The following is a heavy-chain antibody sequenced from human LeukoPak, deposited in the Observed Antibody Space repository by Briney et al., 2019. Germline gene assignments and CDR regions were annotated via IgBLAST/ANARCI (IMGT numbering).Heavy chain of an antibody. D-gene: IGHD6-19*01. V-gene: IGHV4-4*07. CDR1: NGSISNYY. CDR3: ARSLLVVAGTEANFDY. J-gene: IGHJ4*02. CDR2: IYLSGST. Sequence: SETLSLTCTVSNGSISNYYWSWSWIRQPAGKGLEWIGRIYLSGSTNYNPSLKSRVTMSVDTSKNQFSLKLKSVTAADTAVYYCARSLLVVAGTEANFDYWGQGNLVTVSS.